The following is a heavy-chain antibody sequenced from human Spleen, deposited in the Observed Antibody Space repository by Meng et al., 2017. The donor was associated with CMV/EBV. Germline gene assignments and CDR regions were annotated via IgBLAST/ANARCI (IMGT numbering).Heavy chain of an antibody. CDR3: ARADLWFGDSWFDP. Sequence: SGYPFTGYYMHWVRQAPGQVLGWMGCVNPTSGGTTYAQKFPSSVTMTRDTSISTAYMVLSRLTSDDTAVYYCARADLWFGDSWFDPWGQGTLVTVSS. D-gene: IGHD3-10*01. CDR1: GYPFTGYY. CDR2: VNPTSGGT. V-gene: IGHV1-2*02. J-gene: IGHJ5*02.